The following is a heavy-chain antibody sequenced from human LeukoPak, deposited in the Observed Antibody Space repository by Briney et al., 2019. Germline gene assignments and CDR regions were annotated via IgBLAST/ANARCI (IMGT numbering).Heavy chain of an antibody. Sequence: ASVKVSCKASGYTFTSYGISWVRQAPGQGLEWMRWISAYNGNTNYAQKLQGRVTMTTDTSTSTAYMELRSLRSDDTAVYYCARATSSQSDFDYWGQGTLVTVSS. V-gene: IGHV1-18*01. CDR1: GYTFTSYG. D-gene: IGHD6-13*01. CDR2: ISAYNGNT. J-gene: IGHJ4*02. CDR3: ARATSSQSDFDY.